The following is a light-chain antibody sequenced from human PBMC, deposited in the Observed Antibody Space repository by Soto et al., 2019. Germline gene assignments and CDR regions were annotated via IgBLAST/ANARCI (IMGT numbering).Light chain of an antibody. V-gene: IGKV3-15*01. J-gene: IGKJ1*01. Sequence: EIVMTQSPATLSVSPGERATLSCRASQSVGTYLAWYQQKPGQAPRLLSYGASTRAAGISPRFSGGGSGTEFTLTISSLQSEDFAVYYCQQYNDWPRTFGQGTKVGIK. CDR1: QSVGTY. CDR3: QQYNDWPRT. CDR2: GAS.